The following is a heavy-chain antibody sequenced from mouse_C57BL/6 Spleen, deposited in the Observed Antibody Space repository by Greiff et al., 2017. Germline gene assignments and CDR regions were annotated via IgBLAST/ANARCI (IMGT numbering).Heavy chain of an antibody. J-gene: IGHJ2*01. CDR1: GYTFTSYW. CDR3: ARSIYYDYDVGY. CDR2: IDPSDSYT. V-gene: IGHV1-69*01. Sequence: QVQLQQPGAELVMPGASVKLSCKASGYTFTSYWMHWVKQRPGQGLEWIGEIDPSDSYTNYNQKFKGKSTLTVDKSSSTAYMQLSSLTSEDSAVYYCARSIYYDYDVGYWGQGTTLTVSS. D-gene: IGHD2-4*01.